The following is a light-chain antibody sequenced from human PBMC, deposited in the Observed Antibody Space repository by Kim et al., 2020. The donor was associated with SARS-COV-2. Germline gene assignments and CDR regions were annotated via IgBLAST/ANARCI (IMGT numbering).Light chain of an antibody. Sequence: QSALAQPASVSGSPGQSITIFCTGTSSDNGGYDYVSWYQQHTGKAPKLIINDVTNRPSGVSNRFSGSKSGNTASLIISGLQAEDEADYYCSSYTSSNSWVFGGGTQLTVL. CDR2: DVT. J-gene: IGLJ3*02. V-gene: IGLV2-14*03. CDR1: SSDNGGYDY. CDR3: SSYTSSNSWV.